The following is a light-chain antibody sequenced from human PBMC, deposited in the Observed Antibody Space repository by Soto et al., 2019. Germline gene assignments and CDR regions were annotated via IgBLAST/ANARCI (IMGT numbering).Light chain of an antibody. CDR2: ETS. Sequence: DIQMSQSPSTLSASVGDRVTITCRASQSISSYLNWYQQKPGKAPKLLIYETSILQSGVSSRFSGSGSGTDFTLTISSLQAEDFATYYCPQTRSYPSTFGGGTKVDI. CDR3: PQTRSYPST. J-gene: IGKJ4*01. CDR1: QSISSY. V-gene: IGKV1-39*01.